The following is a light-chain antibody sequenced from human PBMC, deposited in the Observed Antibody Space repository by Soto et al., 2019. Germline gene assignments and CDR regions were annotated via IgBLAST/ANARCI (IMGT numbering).Light chain of an antibody. V-gene: IGKV3-20*01. CDR1: QSVSSSY. CDR2: GAS. J-gene: IGKJ3*01. Sequence: IVLTQSPGTLSLYPGETATLSCRASQSVSSSYLAWYQHKPGQAPRLLLYGASSRATGIPDRFSGSGSGTDFTLTISSLEPEDFAVYYCQQYVSSPFTFGPGTKVDIK. CDR3: QQYVSSPFT.